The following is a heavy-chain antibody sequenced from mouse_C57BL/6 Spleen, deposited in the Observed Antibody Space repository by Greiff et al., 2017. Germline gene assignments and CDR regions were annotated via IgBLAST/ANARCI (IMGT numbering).Heavy chain of an antibody. CDR1: GYAFSSSW. V-gene: IGHV1-82*01. Sequence: VQLQQSGPELVKPGASVKISCKASGYAFSSSWMNWVKQRPGKGLEWIGRIYPGDGDTNYNGKFKGKATLTADKSSSTAYMQLSSLTSEDSAVYCCERWLLRGYAMDYWGQGTSVTVSS. CDR3: ERWLLRGYAMDY. CDR2: IYPGDGDT. J-gene: IGHJ4*01. D-gene: IGHD2-3*01.